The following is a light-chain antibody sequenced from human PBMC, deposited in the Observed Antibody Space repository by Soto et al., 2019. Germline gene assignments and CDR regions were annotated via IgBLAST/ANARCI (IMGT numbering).Light chain of an antibody. J-gene: IGLJ1*01. Sequence: QSALTQPASVSGYPGQSITISCTGRSSDVGGYNYVSWYQQHPGKAPKFMIYEVSRRPSGVSNRFSGSKSGNTASLTVSGLQAEDEADYYCSSYTTSNTYVVGTGTKVTV. CDR3: SSYTTSNTYV. V-gene: IGLV2-14*01. CDR1: SSDVGGYNY. CDR2: EVS.